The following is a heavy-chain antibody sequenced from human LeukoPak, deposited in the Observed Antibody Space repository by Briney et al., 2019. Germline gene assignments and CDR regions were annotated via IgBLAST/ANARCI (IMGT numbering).Heavy chain of an antibody. Sequence: GGSLRLSCAASGFTFSSYAMSWVRQAPGKGLEWVSTISGSGGSTYYADSVKGRFTISRDNAKNSLYLQMNSLRAEDTAVYYCAKSRYNWNEVAFDIWGRGTMVTVSS. CDR2: ISGSGGST. V-gene: IGHV3-23*01. CDR3: AKSRYNWNEVAFDI. CDR1: GFTFSSYA. J-gene: IGHJ3*02. D-gene: IGHD1-20*01.